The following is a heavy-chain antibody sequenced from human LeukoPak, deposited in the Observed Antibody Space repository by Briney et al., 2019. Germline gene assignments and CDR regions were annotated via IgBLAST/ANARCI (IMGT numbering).Heavy chain of an antibody. Sequence: GASVKVSCKGSGYTFIDQYIHWIQQAPGKRLEWVGRVDPEDGETIYGEKLQGRVTMTTDTSTSTAYMELRSLRSDDTAVYYCARILPDYYDSSGPPDSWGQGTLVTVSS. CDR2: VDPEDGET. CDR1: GYTFIDQY. J-gene: IGHJ4*02. D-gene: IGHD3-22*01. V-gene: IGHV1-69-2*01. CDR3: ARILPDYYDSSGPPDS.